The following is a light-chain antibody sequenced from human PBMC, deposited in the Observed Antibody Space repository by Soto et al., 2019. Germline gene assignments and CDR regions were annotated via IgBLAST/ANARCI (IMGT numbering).Light chain of an antibody. J-gene: IGLJ2*01. CDR1: SSDVGSYDR. CDR3: CSYAGSTTFVV. V-gene: IGLV2-23*02. Sequence: QSALTQPASVSGSPGQSITISCTRTSSDVGSYDRVSWYQQHPGKAPKLVIYEDSKRPSGVARFSGSKSGNTASLTISGLQAEDEADDYCCSYAGSTTFVVFGGGTKLTVL. CDR2: EDS.